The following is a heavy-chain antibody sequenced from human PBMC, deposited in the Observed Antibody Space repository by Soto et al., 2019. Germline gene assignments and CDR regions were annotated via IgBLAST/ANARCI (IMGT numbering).Heavy chain of an antibody. J-gene: IGHJ5*02. CDR2: ISWNSGSI. D-gene: IGHD6-6*01. CDR1: GFTFDDYA. CDR3: VQDAESARFNLFAQ. V-gene: IGHV3-9*01. Sequence: EVQLVESGGGLVQPGRSLRLSCAASGFTFDDYAMHWVRHAPGQGLEWVSGISWNSGSIGYADSVKGRFTISRDNAKNSLYLQLISLRAEVTDLYYFVQDAESARFNLFAQWGQGRLVTVYS.